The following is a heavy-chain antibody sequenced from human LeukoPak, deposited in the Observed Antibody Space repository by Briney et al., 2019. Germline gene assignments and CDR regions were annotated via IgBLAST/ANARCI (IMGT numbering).Heavy chain of an antibody. CDR1: GFAFSSYA. V-gene: IGHV3-23*01. Sequence: PGGSLRLSCAASGFAFSSYATSWVRQAPGKGLEWVSAISGSGGSTYYADSVKGRFTISRDNSKNTLYLQMNSLRAEDTAVYYCAKDPRYSGSYGYFQHWGQGTLVTVSS. CDR3: AKDPRYSGSYGYFQH. CDR2: ISGSGGST. J-gene: IGHJ1*01. D-gene: IGHD1-26*01.